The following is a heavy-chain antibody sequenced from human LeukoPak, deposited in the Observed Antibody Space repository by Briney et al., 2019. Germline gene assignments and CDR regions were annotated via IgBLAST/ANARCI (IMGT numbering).Heavy chain of an antibody. CDR3: ARKDPRDAFDI. D-gene: IGHD2-15*01. CDR2: ISSSSSYI. Sequence: GGSLRLSCAASGFTFSSYSMNWVRQAPGKGLEWVSSISSSSSYIYYADSVKGRFTISRDNAKNSLYLQMNSLRAEDTAVYYCARKDPRDAFDIWGQGTMATVSS. CDR1: GFTFSSYS. V-gene: IGHV3-21*01. J-gene: IGHJ3*02.